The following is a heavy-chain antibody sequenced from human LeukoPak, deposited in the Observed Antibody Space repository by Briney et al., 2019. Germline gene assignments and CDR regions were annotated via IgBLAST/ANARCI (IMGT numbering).Heavy chain of an antibody. CDR2: ISGNGEST. V-gene: IGHV3-23*01. D-gene: IGHD6-19*01. CDR3: AMGLGIAVAEVYSWFDP. CDR1: GCCFNRYC. Sequence: GGSLRLSCAASGCCFNRYCTRWVRQAPGKGLKWVSAISGNGESTYYADSVKGRFTISRDNSKNAPYLQMNSLRTEDTALCYCAMGLGIAVAEVYSWFDPWGQGTLVTVSS. J-gene: IGHJ5*02.